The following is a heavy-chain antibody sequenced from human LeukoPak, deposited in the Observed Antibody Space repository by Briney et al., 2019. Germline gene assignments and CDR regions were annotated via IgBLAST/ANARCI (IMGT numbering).Heavy chain of an antibody. Sequence: GGSLRLSCEASGFTFSNYWMYWVRQDPGKGLLWVSRINNDGSSTVYADSVKGRFTISRDNAKNTLYLQMNSLRAADTAVYYCARGGNYGTLDFWGQGTLVTVSS. D-gene: IGHD1-7*01. J-gene: IGHJ4*02. CDR1: GFTFSNYW. CDR2: INNDGSST. V-gene: IGHV3-74*03. CDR3: ARGGNYGTLDF.